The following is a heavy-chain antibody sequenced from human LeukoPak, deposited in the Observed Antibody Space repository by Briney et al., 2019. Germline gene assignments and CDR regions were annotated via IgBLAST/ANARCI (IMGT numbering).Heavy chain of an antibody. CDR1: GFTFSSYA. Sequence: GGSLRLSCAASGFTFSSYAMSWVRQAPGKGLEWVAVISYDGSSKYYADSVKGRFTISRDNSKNTLYLQMNSLRAEDTAVYYCARARSSYGYGDAFDIWGQGTMVTVSS. CDR3: ARARSSYGYGDAFDI. D-gene: IGHD5-18*01. V-gene: IGHV3-30*04. J-gene: IGHJ3*02. CDR2: ISYDGSSK.